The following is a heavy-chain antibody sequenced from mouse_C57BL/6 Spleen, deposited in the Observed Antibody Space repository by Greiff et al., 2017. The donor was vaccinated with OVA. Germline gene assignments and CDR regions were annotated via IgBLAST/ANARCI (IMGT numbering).Heavy chain of an antibody. D-gene: IGHD2-3*01. V-gene: IGHV1-64*01. CDR2: IHPNSGST. CDR3: ASLYDGYYGWYFDV. J-gene: IGHJ1*03. CDR1: GYTFTSYW. Sequence: VQLQQPGAELVKPGASVKLSCKASGYTFTSYWMHWVKQRPGQGLEWIGMIHPNSGSTNYNEKFKSKATLTVDKSSSTAYMQLSSLTSEDSAVYYCASLYDGYYGWYFDVWGTGTTVTVSS.